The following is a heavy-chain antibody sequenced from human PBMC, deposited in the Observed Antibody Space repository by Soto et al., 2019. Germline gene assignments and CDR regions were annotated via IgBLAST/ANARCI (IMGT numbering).Heavy chain of an antibody. D-gene: IGHD6-19*01. CDR1: GFTFSSYW. Sequence: PGESLKISCAASGFTFSSYWMHWVRQAPGKGLVWVSRINSDGSSTSYADSVKGRFTISRDNAKNTLYLPMNSLRAEDTAVYYCARREGVIAVAVDYSYYGMDFWGQGTTVTVSS. J-gene: IGHJ6*02. CDR3: ARREGVIAVAVDYSYYGMDF. CDR2: INSDGSST. V-gene: IGHV3-74*01.